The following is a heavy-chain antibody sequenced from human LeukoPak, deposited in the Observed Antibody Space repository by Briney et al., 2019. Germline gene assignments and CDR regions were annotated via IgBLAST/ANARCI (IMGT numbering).Heavy chain of an antibody. D-gene: IGHD1-20*01. Sequence: GGSLSLSSAASGFTFSRYAMHWLRQAPGKGLESVSAISSNGGSTYYANSVKGRFTISRDNSKNTLYLQMGSLRAEDLAVYYCARDFGLTGKVDYWGQGTLVTVSS. CDR2: ISSNGGST. J-gene: IGHJ4*02. CDR3: ARDFGLTGKVDY. CDR1: GFTFSRYA. V-gene: IGHV3-64*01.